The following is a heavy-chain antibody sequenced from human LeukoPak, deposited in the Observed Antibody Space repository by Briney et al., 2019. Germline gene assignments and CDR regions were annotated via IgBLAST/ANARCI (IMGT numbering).Heavy chain of an antibody. CDR2: IYTSGST. CDR3: ARVVATNFDY. D-gene: IGHD5-24*01. Sequence: SETLSLTCTVSGGSITDYHWSWIRQPAGKGLEWIGRIYTSGSTNYNPSPKSRVTMSVDTSKNQFSLKLSSVTAADTAVYYCARVVATNFDYWGQGALVTVSS. J-gene: IGHJ4*02. V-gene: IGHV4-4*07. CDR1: GGSITDYH.